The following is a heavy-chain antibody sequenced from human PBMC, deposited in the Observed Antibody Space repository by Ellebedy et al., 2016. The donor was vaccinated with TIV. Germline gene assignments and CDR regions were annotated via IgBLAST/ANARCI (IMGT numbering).Heavy chain of an antibody. CDR1: GFTFSSYA. CDR3: AKRIWLGGNDY. Sequence: GESLKISCAASGFTFSSYAMSWVRQAPGKGLEWVSAISGSGGSTYYADSVKGRFTISRDNSKNTLYLQMNSLRAEDTAVYYCAKRIWLGGNDYWGQGTLVTVSS. D-gene: IGHD3-16*01. CDR2: ISGSGGST. J-gene: IGHJ4*02. V-gene: IGHV3-23*01.